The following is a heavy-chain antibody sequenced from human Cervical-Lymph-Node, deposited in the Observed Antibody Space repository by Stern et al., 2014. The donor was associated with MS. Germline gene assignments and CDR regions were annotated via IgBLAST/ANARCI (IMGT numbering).Heavy chain of an antibody. CDR2: IIPIFGTA. CDR1: GGTFSIYT. D-gene: IGHD2-21*02. V-gene: IGHV1-69*01. Sequence: QVQLVQSGAEVKKPGSSVNVSCKASGGTFSIYTISWVRQAPGQWLEWMGGIIPIFGTANYAQKFQGRVTITADESTSTAYMELSSLRSEDTAVYYCARSLRSVVVTALTGYYFDYWGQGTLVTVSS. J-gene: IGHJ4*02. CDR3: ARSLRSVVVTALTGYYFDY.